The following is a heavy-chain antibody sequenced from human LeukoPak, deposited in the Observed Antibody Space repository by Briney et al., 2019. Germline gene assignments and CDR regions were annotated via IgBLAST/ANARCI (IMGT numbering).Heavy chain of an antibody. D-gene: IGHD1-26*01. V-gene: IGHV3-66*01. Sequence: GGSLRLSCAASGFTVSSNYMSWVRQASGKGLEWVSVIYSGGSTYYADSVKGRFTISRDNSKNTLYLQMNSLRAEGTAVYYCAKEGSYIGFDIWGQGTMVTVSS. CDR3: AKEGSYIGFDI. CDR2: IYSGGST. J-gene: IGHJ3*02. CDR1: GFTVSSNY.